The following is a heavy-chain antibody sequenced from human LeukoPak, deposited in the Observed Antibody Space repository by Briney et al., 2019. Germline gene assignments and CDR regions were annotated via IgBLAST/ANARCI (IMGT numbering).Heavy chain of an antibody. V-gene: IGHV4-39*07. D-gene: IGHD1-26*01. CDR2: IYYSGST. CDR3: AREGVGATPALAFDI. Sequence: TSSETLSLTCTVSGGSISSSSYYWGWIRLPPGKGLEWIGSIYYSGSTYYNPSLKSRVTISVDTSKNQFSLKLSSVTAADTAVYYCAREGVGATPALAFDIWGQGTMVTVSS. J-gene: IGHJ3*02. CDR1: GGSISSSSYY.